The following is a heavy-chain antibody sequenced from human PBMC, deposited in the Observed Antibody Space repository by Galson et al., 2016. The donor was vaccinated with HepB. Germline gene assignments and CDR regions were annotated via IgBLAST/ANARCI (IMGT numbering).Heavy chain of an antibody. J-gene: IGHJ4*02. V-gene: IGHV3-23*01. CDR3: VKYVGLDGFDY. Sequence: SLRLSCAASGFTFSTYPMGWVRQAPGKGPEWVSGINAGGNNRYYSDSAKGRFAISRDNSKNTLYLQLDNLRGEDTAVYYCVKYVGLDGFDYWGQGTLVIVSS. CDR1: GFTFSTYP. D-gene: IGHD3/OR15-3a*01. CDR2: INAGGNNR.